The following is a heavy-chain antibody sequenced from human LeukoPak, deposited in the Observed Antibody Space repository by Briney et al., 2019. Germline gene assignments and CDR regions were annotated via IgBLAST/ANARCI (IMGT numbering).Heavy chain of an antibody. CDR3: ARRGGYSGYGPFDY. J-gene: IGHJ4*02. CDR1: GGSFNGYY. Sequence: SETLSLTCAVHGGSFNGYYWSWIRQPPGKGLEWIGEINHSGSTNYSPSLKSRVTISVDTSKNQFSLKLSSVTAADTAVYYCARRGGYSGYGPFDYWGQGTLVTVSS. D-gene: IGHD5-12*01. V-gene: IGHV4-34*01. CDR2: INHSGST.